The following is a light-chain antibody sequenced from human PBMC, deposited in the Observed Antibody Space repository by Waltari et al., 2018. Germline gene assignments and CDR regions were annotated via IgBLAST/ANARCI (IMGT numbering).Light chain of an antibody. CDR3: QSYDTSLSGV. CDR1: GSNLGAGYD. CDR2: GTS. Sequence: QSVLTQPPSVSGAPGQRVSISCTGSGSNLGAGYDVHWYQQHPGKAPKLLIFGTSTRPPWVPDRFFGSQSGTSASLAITALQAEDEAEYYCQSYDTSLSGVFGGGTKLTVL. V-gene: IGLV1-40*01. J-gene: IGLJ2*01.